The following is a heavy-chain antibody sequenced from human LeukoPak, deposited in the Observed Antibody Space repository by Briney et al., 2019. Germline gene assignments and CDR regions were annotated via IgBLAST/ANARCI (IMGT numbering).Heavy chain of an antibody. J-gene: IGHJ3*02. V-gene: IGHV4-39*01. CDR3: ARQRGGQLLLATRAFDI. CDR2: IYYSGST. Sequence: SEILSLTCTVSGGSISSSSYYWGWIRQPPGKGLEWIGSIYYSGSTYYNPSLKSRVTISVDTSKNQFSLKLSSVTAADTAVYYCARQRGGQLLLATRAFDIWGQGIMVTVSS. D-gene: IGHD2-2*01. CDR1: GGSISSSSYY.